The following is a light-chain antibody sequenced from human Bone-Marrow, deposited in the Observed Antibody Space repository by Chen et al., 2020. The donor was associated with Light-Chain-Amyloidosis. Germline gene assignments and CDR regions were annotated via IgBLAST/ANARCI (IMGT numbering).Light chain of an antibody. J-gene: IGKJ4*01. V-gene: IGKV3-20*01. CDR1: QTISSNN. CDR2: GSS. Sequence: EIVLTQSPGTLSLSLGEGANLSCRASQTISSNNLTWYQQKFGQGPRLLIYGSSSRATGIPDRFTGSGSGTDFTLTINRLEPEDFAMYYCQQYGTSPLTFGGGTKVEIK. CDR3: QQYGTSPLT.